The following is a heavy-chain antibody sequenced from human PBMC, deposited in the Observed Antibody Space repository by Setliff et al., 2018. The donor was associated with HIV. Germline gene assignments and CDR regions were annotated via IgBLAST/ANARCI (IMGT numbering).Heavy chain of an antibody. V-gene: IGHV4-39*01. CDR1: GGSISSSGYY. D-gene: IGHD3-22*01. CDR2: IFYSGST. CDR3: ARHAGSRGYYPRPFDY. J-gene: IGHJ4*02. Sequence: LSLTCTVSGGSISSSGYYWGWIRQPPGKGLEWIGSIFYSGSTYYNPSLKSRVTISVDTSRSLFSLKLGSVTAADTAVYYCARHAGSRGYYPRPFDYWGQGTLVTVSS.